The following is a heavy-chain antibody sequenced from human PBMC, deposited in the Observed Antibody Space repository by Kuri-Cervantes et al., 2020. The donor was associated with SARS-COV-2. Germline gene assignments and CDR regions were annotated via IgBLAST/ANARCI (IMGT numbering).Heavy chain of an antibody. V-gene: IGHV4-39*07. CDR2: IYHSGST. CDR1: GGSISSGDYY. Sequence: SETLSLTCTVSGGSISSGDYYWSWIRQPPGKGLEWIGSIYHSGSTYYNPSLKSRVTISVDTSKNQFSLKLSSVTAADTAVYYCARGGAGYCSSTSCYLAFDIWGQGTMVTVSS. D-gene: IGHD2-2*01. CDR3: ARGGAGYCSSTSCYLAFDI. J-gene: IGHJ3*02.